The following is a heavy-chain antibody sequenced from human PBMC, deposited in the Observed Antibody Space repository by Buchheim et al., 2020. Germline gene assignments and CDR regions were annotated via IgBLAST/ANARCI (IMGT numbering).Heavy chain of an antibody. D-gene: IGHD6-6*01. CDR3: ASEYSSSSWGGSNWFDP. V-gene: IGHV4-39*01. CDR1: GGSISSSSYY. J-gene: IGHJ5*02. CDR2: IYYSGNT. Sequence: QLQLQESGPGLVKPSETLSLTCTVPGGSISSSSYYWGWIRQPPGKGLEWIGSIYYSGNTNYNPSLNSPVTISVDTSKNQFSLKLSSVTAADTAVYYCASEYSSSSWGGSNWFDPWGQGTL.